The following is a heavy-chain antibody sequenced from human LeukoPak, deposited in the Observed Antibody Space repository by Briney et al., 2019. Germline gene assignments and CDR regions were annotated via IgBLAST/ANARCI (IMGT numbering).Heavy chain of an antibody. CDR2: MNPNSGNT. D-gene: IGHD3-9*01. Sequence: ASVKVSCKASGYTFTSYDINWVRQATGQGLEWMGWMNPNSGNTGYAQKFQGGVTVTRNTSISTAYMELSSLRSEDTAVYYCARWGTYYDILTGPGGHYGMDVWGQGTTVTVSS. CDR3: ARWGTYYDILTGPGGHYGMDV. CDR1: GYTFTSYD. J-gene: IGHJ6*02. V-gene: IGHV1-8*01.